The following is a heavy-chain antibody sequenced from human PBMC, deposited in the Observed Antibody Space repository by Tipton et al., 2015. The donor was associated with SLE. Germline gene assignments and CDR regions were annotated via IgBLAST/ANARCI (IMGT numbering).Heavy chain of an antibody. CDR3: ARGRDGYIDQ. CDR2: IYYSGRT. V-gene: IGHV4-31*03. CDR1: GDSFNNNDYY. J-gene: IGHJ5*02. D-gene: IGHD5-24*01. Sequence: TLSLTCTVSGDSFNNNDYYWSWVRQHPGTGLEWIGFIYYSGRTYYNPYLKSRFIVSVDTSKNQFSLTVTSVTAADTAVDYWARGRDGYIDQWGQGSLVTVSS.